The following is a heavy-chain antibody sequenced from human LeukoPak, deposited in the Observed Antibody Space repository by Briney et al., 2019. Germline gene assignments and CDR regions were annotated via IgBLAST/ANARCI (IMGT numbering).Heavy chain of an antibody. J-gene: IGHJ4*02. CDR2: ISAYNGNT. D-gene: IGHD2-15*01. V-gene: IGHV1-18*04. CDR3: ARDPSGKYCNGASCYSPY. Sequence: ASVNVSCKASGYTFTTYGISWVRQAPGQGLEWMGWISAYNGNTTYAQPLHGRVTITTDTSTSTAYMELRSLRADDTAVYYCARDPSGKYCNGASCYSPYWGQGTLVTVTA. CDR1: GYTFTTYG.